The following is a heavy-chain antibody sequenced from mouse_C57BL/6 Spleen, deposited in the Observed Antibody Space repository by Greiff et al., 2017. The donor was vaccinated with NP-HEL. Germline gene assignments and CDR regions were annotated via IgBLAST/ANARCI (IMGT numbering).Heavy chain of an antibody. CDR1: GYTFTSYG. CDR3: ARYDYDLYYYAMDY. Sequence: VQLQQSGAELARPGASVKLSCKASGYTFTSYGISWVKQRTGQGLEWIGEIYPRSGNPYYNEKFKGKATLTADKSSSTAYMELRSLTSEDSAVYFCARYDYDLYYYAMDYWGQGTSVTVSS. J-gene: IGHJ4*01. D-gene: IGHD2-4*01. V-gene: IGHV1-81*01. CDR2: IYPRSGNP.